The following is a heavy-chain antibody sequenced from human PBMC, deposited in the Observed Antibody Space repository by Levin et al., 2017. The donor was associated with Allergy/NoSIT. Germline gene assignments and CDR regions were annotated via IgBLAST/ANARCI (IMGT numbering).Heavy chain of an antibody. V-gene: IGHV3-23*01. Sequence: GESLKISCAASGFTFSSYAMSWVRQAPGKGLEWVSAISGSGGSTYYADSVKGRFTISRDNSKNTLYLQMNSLRAEDTAVYYCAKDPAYQLLEECWFDPWGQGTLVTVSS. CDR1: GFTFSSYA. D-gene: IGHD2-2*01. CDR2: ISGSGGST. CDR3: AKDPAYQLLEECWFDP. J-gene: IGHJ5*02.